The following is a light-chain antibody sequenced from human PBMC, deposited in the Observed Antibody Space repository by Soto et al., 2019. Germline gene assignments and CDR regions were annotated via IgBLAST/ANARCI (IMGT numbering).Light chain of an antibody. CDR3: QQYNSYSPYT. Sequence: MTQSPATLSVSPGERATLSCRASQSISSWLAWYQQKPGKAPKLLIYKASSLESGVPSRFSGSGSGTEFTLTISSLQPDDFATYYCQQYNSYSPYTFGQGTKLEIK. CDR2: KAS. V-gene: IGKV1-5*03. J-gene: IGKJ2*01. CDR1: QSISSW.